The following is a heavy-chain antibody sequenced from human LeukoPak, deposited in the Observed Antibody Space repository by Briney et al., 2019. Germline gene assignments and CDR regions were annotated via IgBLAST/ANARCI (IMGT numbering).Heavy chain of an antibody. D-gene: IGHD1-26*01. J-gene: IGHJ4*02. CDR3: AKDGSVRGPRVGACDY. V-gene: IGHV3-30*18. CDR1: GFTFSSYG. CDR2: ISYDGSNK. Sequence: GGSLRLSCAASGFTFSSYGMHWVRQAPGKGLEWVAVISYDGSNKYYADSVKGRFTISRDNSKNTLYLQMNSLRAEDTAVYYCAKDGSVRGPRVGACDYWGQGTLVTVSS.